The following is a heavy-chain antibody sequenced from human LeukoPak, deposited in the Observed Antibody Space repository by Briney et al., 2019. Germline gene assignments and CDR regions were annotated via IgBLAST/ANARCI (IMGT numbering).Heavy chain of an antibody. Sequence: PSETLSLTCAVYGGSFSGYYWSWIRQPPGKGLEWIGEINHSERSNNNPSLKSRVAISVDTSKNQFSLKLSSVTAADTAVYYCARVNDSSMDYWGQGTLVTVSS. D-gene: IGHD6-13*01. J-gene: IGHJ4*02. CDR2: INHSERS. CDR3: ARVNDSSMDY. V-gene: IGHV4-34*01. CDR1: GGSFSGYY.